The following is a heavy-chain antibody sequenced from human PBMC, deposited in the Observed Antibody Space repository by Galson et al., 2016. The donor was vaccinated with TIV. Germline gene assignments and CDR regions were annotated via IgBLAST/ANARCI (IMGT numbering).Heavy chain of an antibody. CDR2: IYSGGST. Sequence: SLRLSCAASGFIVSSNYMTWVRQAPGKGLEWVSLIYSGGSTSYAVSVKGRFTISRDNSKNTVYLQMNRVRAEDTAIYYCARERRHCGNECYLYYYYGMDVWGQGTAVTVSS. CDR1: GFIVSSNY. CDR3: ARERRHCGNECYLYYYYGMDV. J-gene: IGHJ6*02. D-gene: IGHD2-21*01. V-gene: IGHV3-66*02.